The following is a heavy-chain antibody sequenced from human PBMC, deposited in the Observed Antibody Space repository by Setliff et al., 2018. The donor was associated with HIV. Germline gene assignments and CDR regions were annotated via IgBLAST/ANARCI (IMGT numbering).Heavy chain of an antibody. CDR2: SSTNGNT. J-gene: IGHJ3*01. V-gene: IGHV1-18*01. D-gene: IGHD4-4*01. CDR3: ARETPSSNPTSQYAFDL. CDR1: GYTFVKFG. Sequence: GASVKVSCKTSGYTFVKFGISWVRQAPGQGLEWLGWSSTNGNTKNHHTFEGRITMTTDTPTTTAFMELRSLTSDYTSVYFCARETPSSNPTSQYAFDLWGQGTMVTVSS.